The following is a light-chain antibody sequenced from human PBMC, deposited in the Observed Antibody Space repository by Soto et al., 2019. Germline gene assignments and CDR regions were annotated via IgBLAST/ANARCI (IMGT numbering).Light chain of an antibody. J-gene: IGKJ4*01. Sequence: EIVLTQSPGTLSLSPGERATLSCRASQSVSSSYLAWYQQKPGQAPRLLIYGASSRATGIPDRFSGSRSGPEFTLTINSLQSEDFAIYYCQPYNNWPLTFGGGTKV. CDR3: QPYNNWPLT. V-gene: IGKV3-20*01. CDR1: QSVSSSY. CDR2: GAS.